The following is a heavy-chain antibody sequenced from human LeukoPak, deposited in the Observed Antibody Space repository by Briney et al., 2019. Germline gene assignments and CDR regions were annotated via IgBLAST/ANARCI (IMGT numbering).Heavy chain of an antibody. V-gene: IGHV3-21*01. CDR1: GFTFSSYS. CDR3: AREDGSYYYFDY. D-gene: IGHD1-26*01. CDR2: ISSSGSYI. Sequence: GGSLRLSCAASGFTFSSYSMNWVRQAPGKGLEWVSSISSSGSYIYYADSVKGRFTISRDNAKNSLYLQMNSLRAEDTAVYYCAREDGSYYYFDYWGQGTLVTVSS. J-gene: IGHJ4*02.